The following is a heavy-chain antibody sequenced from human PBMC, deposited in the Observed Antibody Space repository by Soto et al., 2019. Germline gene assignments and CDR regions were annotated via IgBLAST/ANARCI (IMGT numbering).Heavy chain of an antibody. J-gene: IGHJ4*02. V-gene: IGHV1-18*01. CDR1: GYTFTSYG. Sequence: QVQLVQSGAEVKKPGASVKVSCKASGYTFTSYGISWVRQAPGQGLEWMGWISAYNGNTNYAQKLQGRVTMTTDTPTSTAYMELRSPRSDATAVYDGAGGSNYIAYWGQGTLVTVSS. CDR2: ISAYNGNT. CDR3: AGGSNYIAY. D-gene: IGHD3-10*01.